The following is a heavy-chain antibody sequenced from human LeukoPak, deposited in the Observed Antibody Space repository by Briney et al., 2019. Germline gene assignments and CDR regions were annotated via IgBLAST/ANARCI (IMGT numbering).Heavy chain of an antibody. CDR1: GYTISGGYY. D-gene: IGHD2-2*01. CDR3: ARNGTSSYFDY. V-gene: IGHV4-38-2*01. CDR2: IYHSVST. J-gene: IGHJ4*02. Sequence: RSESLSLTCAVSGYTISGGYYWGWIRQGPGKGLEWIGSIYHSVSTHYNPSLKSRVTISVDTPKNQFSLKLSAVTAADTAVYYCARNGTSSYFDYWGQGTLVTVSS.